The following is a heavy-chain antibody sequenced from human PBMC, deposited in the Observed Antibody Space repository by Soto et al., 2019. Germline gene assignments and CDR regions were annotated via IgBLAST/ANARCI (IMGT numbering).Heavy chain of an antibody. J-gene: IGHJ4*02. Sequence: QVQLVESGGGVVQPGTSLRLSCVGSGFTFRSYVIHWVRQAPGKGLEWVALTSYDGSNNFYGDSVKGPFTISRHNSRNTVELQMDSLRFEDTALYYFARWGTTGGLDVWGQGTLVSVSS. CDR3: ARWGTTGGLDV. D-gene: IGHD3-16*01. CDR2: TSYDGSNN. CDR1: GFTFRSYV. V-gene: IGHV3-33*05.